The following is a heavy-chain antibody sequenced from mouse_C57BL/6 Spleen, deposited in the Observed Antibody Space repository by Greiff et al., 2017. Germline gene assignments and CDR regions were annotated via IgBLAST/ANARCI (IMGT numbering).Heavy chain of an antibody. CDR1: GYTFTDYN. V-gene: IGHV1-22*01. J-gene: IGHJ4*01. CDR2: INPNNGGT. CDR3: ARNYYGSSNYAMDY. D-gene: IGHD1-1*01. Sequence: VQLQQSGPELVKPGASVKMSCKASGYTFTDYNMHWVKQSHGKSLEWIGYINPNNGGTSYNQKFKGKATLTVNKSSSTAYMELRSLTSEDSAVYYCARNYYGSSNYAMDYWGQGTSVTVSS.